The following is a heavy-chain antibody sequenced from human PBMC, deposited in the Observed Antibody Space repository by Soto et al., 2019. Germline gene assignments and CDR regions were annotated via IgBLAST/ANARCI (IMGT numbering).Heavy chain of an antibody. D-gene: IGHD4-17*01. CDR2: MNPNSGNT. J-gene: IGHJ3*02. Sequence: ASVKVSCKAAGYTFTSYDINWVRQATGQGLEWMGWMNPNSGNTGYAQKFQGRVTMTRNTSISTAYMELSSLRSEDTAVYYCARGTKIDYVVAFDIWGQGTMVTVSS. V-gene: IGHV1-8*01. CDR1: GYTFTSYD. CDR3: ARGTKIDYVVAFDI.